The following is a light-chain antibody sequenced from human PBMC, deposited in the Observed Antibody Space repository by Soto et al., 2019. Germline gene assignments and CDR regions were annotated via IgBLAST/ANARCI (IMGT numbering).Light chain of an antibody. CDR3: AAWDDSLNGRVV. J-gene: IGLJ2*01. CDR1: SSNIGSNT. CDR2: SNE. V-gene: IGLV1-44*01. Sequence: QSVLTQPPSASGTPGQRVTISCSGSSSNIGSNTVTWYQQLPGTAPKLLIYSNEQRPSGVADRFSGSTSGTSASLAINGLQSDDEADYYCAAWDDSLNGRVVFGGGTKLTVL.